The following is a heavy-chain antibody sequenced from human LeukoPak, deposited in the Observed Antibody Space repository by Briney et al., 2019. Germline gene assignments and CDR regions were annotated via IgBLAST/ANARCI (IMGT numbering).Heavy chain of an antibody. D-gene: IGHD4-17*01. CDR2: IYYSGST. CDR1: GGSFSGYY. Sequence: SETLSLTCAVYGGSFSGYYWSWIRQPPGKGLEWIGSIYYSGSTYYNPSLKSRVTISVDTSKNQFSLKLSSVTAADTAVYYCARYYGDYFDYWGQGTLVTVSS. CDR3: ARYYGDYFDY. V-gene: IGHV4-34*01. J-gene: IGHJ4*02.